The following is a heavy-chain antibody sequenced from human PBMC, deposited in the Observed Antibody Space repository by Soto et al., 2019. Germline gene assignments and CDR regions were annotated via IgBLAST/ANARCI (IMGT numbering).Heavy chain of an antibody. Sequence: EVQLLDSGGHLVQPGGSLRLSCAASGFTISNYAMSWVRQAPGKGLEWVSTLSDRTYYTDSVRGRFTISRDTPENTLYLQMNSLGVEDTAVYYCARSLGPSRHFFDHWGQGTLVTVSS. CDR2: LSDRT. J-gene: IGHJ4*02. CDR1: GFTISNYA. D-gene: IGHD3-16*01. V-gene: IGHV3-23*01. CDR3: ARSLGPSRHFFDH.